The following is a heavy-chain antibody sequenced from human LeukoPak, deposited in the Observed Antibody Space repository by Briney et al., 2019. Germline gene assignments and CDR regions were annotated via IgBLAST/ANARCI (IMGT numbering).Heavy chain of an antibody. J-gene: IGHJ3*02. Sequence: SETLSLTCAVYGGSFSGYYWSWIRQPPGKGLEWIGYIYYSGSTNYNPSLKSRVTISVDTSKNQFSLKLSSVTAADTAVYYCARDCGCGSYAFDIWGQGTMVTVSS. V-gene: IGHV4-59*01. CDR1: GGSFSGYY. CDR2: IYYSGST. D-gene: IGHD1-26*01. CDR3: ARDCGCGSYAFDI.